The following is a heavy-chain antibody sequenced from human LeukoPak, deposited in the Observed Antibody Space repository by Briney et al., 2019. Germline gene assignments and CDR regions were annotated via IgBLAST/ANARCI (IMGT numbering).Heavy chain of an antibody. V-gene: IGHV4-59*11. CDR1: GGSISSHY. D-gene: IGHD3-9*01. CDR2: IYYSGST. J-gene: IGHJ4*02. CDR3: ARANVLRYFDWLPASGFDY. Sequence: PSETLSLTCTVSGGSISSHYWSWIRQPPGKGLEWIGYIYYSGSTNYNPSLKSRVTISVDTSKNQFSLKLSSVTAADTAVYYCARANVLRYFDWLPASGFDYWDQGTLVTVSS.